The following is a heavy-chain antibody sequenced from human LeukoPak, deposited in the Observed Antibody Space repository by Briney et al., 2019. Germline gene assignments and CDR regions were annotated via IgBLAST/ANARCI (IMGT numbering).Heavy chain of an antibody. CDR1: GETFSDYY. V-gene: IGHV4-34*01. Sequence: PSETLSLTCAVYGETFSDYYWTWIRQPPGKGLEWIGEINHSGSTDYNPSLKSRVTISVDTSKNQFSLNLGSVTAADTAVYYCARTRVTMIRGGRIDYWGQGTLVTVSS. CDR2: INHSGST. CDR3: ARTRVTMIRGGRIDY. J-gene: IGHJ4*02. D-gene: IGHD3-10*01.